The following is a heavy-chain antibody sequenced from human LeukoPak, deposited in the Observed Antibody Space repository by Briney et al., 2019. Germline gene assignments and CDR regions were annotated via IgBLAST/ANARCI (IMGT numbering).Heavy chain of an antibody. J-gene: IGHJ4*02. Sequence: ASVKVSCKASGYSFSSYGISWVRQAPGQGLEWMGWISAYNGNTNYAQKLQGRVTMTTDTSTSTAYMELRSLRSDDTAVYYCAREGSYYDFWSGYYPLDYWGQGTLVTVSS. CDR3: AREGSYYDFWSGYYPLDY. CDR1: GYSFSSYG. D-gene: IGHD3-3*01. V-gene: IGHV1-18*01. CDR2: ISAYNGNT.